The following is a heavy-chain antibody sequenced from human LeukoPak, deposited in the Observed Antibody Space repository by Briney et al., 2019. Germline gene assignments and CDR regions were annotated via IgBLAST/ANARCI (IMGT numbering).Heavy chain of an antibody. Sequence: GGSLRLSCAASGFTFSSYAMHWARQAPGKGLEWVAVISYDGSNKYYADSVKGRFTISGDNSKNTLYLQMNSLRAEDTAVYYCARVSHITMVRGPIYYWGQGTLVTVSS. J-gene: IGHJ4*02. V-gene: IGHV3-30-3*01. CDR3: ARVSHITMVRGPIYY. CDR1: GFTFSSYA. D-gene: IGHD3-10*01. CDR2: ISYDGSNK.